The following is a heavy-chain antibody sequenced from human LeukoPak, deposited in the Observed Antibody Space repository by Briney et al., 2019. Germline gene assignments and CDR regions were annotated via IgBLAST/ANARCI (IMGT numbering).Heavy chain of an antibody. CDR3: ARDVRDAFDI. J-gene: IGHJ3*02. CDR2: KSYDGSNK. V-gene: IGHV3-30*04. Sequence: PGGSLRLSCAASGFTFSSYAMHWVRQAPGKGLEWVAVKSYDGSNKYYADSVKGRFTISRDNSKNTLYLQMNSLRAEDTAVYYCARDVRDAFDIWGQGTMVTVSS. CDR1: GFTFSSYA.